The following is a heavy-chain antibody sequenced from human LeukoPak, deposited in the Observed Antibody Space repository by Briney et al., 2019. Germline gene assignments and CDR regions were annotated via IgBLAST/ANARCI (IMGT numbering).Heavy chain of an antibody. V-gene: IGHV3-23*01. D-gene: IGHD3-3*01. J-gene: IGHJ5*02. CDR2: ISGSGGST. CDR3: AKVEYYDFWSGSRTNWFDP. Sequence: PGGSLTLSCAASGFTFSSYAMSWVRQAPGKGLEWVSAISGSGGSTYYADSVKGRFTISRDNSKNTLYLQMNSLRAEDTAVYYCAKVEYYDFWSGSRTNWFDPWGQGTLVTVSS. CDR1: GFTFSSYA.